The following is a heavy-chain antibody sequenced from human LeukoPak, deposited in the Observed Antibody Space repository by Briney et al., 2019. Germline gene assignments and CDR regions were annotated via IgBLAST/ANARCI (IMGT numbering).Heavy chain of an antibody. V-gene: IGHV3-23*01. CDR3: AKAEDNWNDVSPQTYYYYYYMDV. J-gene: IGHJ6*03. D-gene: IGHD1-20*01. CDR1: VFTFSSYA. CDR2: ISGSGGST. Sequence: PGGTLRLSRAASVFTFSSYAMSCVRQTPARGLEWVSAISGSGGSTYYADSAKGRFTIPRDKSKNTLYLQMNRLRAEDTAVYYCAKAEDNWNDVSPQTYYYYYYMDVWGKGTTVTVSS.